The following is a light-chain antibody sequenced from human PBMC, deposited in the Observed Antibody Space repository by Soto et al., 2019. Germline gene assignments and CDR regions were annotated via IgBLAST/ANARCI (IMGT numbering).Light chain of an antibody. Sequence: EIVLTQSPGTLSLSPVERATLSFTAIQSVSSTYLIWYQQKPGQAPRLLIYGASSRATGVPDRFSGGGSGTDFTLTISRLEPEDFAVYYCQHFVNSLTWTFGQGTKVDIK. J-gene: IGKJ1*01. CDR2: GAS. V-gene: IGKV3-20*01. CDR1: QSVSSTY. CDR3: QHFVNSLTWT.